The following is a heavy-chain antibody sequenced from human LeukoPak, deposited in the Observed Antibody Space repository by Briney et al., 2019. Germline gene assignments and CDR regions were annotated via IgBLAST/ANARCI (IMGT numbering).Heavy chain of an antibody. CDR1: GFTFDDYA. CDR2: ISWNSGSI. Sequence: SLRLSCAASGFTFDDYAMHWVRQAPGKGLEWVSGISWNSGSIGYADSVKGRFTISRDNAKNSLYLQMNSLRDEDTALYYCAKDIAYQLHSYGMDVWGQGTTVTVSS. CDR3: AKDIAYQLHSYGMDV. J-gene: IGHJ6*02. V-gene: IGHV3-9*01. D-gene: IGHD2-2*01.